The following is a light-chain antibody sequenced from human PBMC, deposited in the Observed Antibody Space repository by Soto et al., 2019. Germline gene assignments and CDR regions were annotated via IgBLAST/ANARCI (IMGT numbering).Light chain of an antibody. Sequence: QSALTQPPSASGSPGQSVTISCTGTNSDVGGYNYVSWYQQPPGKAPKLIIYEVAKRPSGVPDRFSGSKSGNTASLTVSGLQDEDEADYYCNSYAGSNNLLFGGGTKLTVL. CDR3: NSYAGSNNLL. V-gene: IGLV2-8*01. J-gene: IGLJ2*01. CDR1: NSDVGGYNY. CDR2: EVA.